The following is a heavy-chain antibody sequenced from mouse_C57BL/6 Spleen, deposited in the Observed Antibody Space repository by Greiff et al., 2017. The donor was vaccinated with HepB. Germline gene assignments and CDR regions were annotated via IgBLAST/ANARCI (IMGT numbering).Heavy chain of an antibody. J-gene: IGHJ1*03. D-gene: IGHD1-1*01. CDR2: INPSNGGT. V-gene: IGHV1-53*01. CDR3: ARPPDYYGSSHWYFDV. Sequence: QVQLQQPGTELVKPGASVKLSCKASGYTFTSYWMHWVKQRPGQGLEWIGNINPSNGGTNYNEKFKSKATLTVDKSSSTAYMQLSSLTSEDSAVYYCARPPDYYGSSHWYFDVWGTGTTVTVSS. CDR1: GYTFTSYW.